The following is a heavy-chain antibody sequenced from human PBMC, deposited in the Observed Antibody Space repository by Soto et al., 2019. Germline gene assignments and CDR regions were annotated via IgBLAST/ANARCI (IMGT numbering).Heavy chain of an antibody. CDR1: GYTFTSYA. J-gene: IGHJ4*02. CDR2: INAGNGNT. D-gene: IGHD3-22*01. Sequence: ASVKVSCKASGYTFTSYAMHWVRQAPGQRLEWMGWINAGNGNTKYLQKFQGRVTITRDTSASTAYMELSSLRSEDTAVYYCWWVYDSSGYYDYWGQGTLVTVSS. CDR3: WWVYDSSGYYDY. V-gene: IGHV1-3*01.